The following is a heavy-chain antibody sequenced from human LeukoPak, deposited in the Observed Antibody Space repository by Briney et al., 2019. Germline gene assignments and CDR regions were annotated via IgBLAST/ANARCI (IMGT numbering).Heavy chain of an antibody. Sequence: SESLSLTCTISAASISSRSQHWGCIRQSPGEELEWIGSIYSGRTIYYSPSLNGRVTISVVTSKDQFILQLTSVTAADTAVYYCVRHDGRGGSSMGAFASWGQGSLVTVSS. J-gene: IGHJ5*01. CDR2: IYSGRTI. CDR1: AASISSRSQH. V-gene: IGHV4-39*01. D-gene: IGHD5-24*01. CDR3: VRHDGRGGSSMGAFAS.